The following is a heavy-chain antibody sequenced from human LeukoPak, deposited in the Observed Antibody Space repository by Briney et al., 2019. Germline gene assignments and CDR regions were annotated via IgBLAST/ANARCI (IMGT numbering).Heavy chain of an antibody. J-gene: IGHJ3*02. CDR1: GGSFRGYY. CDR3: ARGGRGYSSSWFRVDDAFDI. V-gene: IGHV4-34*01. D-gene: IGHD6-13*01. Sequence: SETLSLTCAVCGGSFRGYYWSWIRQPPGKGLEWIGEINHSGSTNYNPSLKSRVTISVDTSKNQFSLKLSSVTAADTAVYYCARGGRGYSSSWFRVDDAFDIWGQGTMVTVSS. CDR2: INHSGST.